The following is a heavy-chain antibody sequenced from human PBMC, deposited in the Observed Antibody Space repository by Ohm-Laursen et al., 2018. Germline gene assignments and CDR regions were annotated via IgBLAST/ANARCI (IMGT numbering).Heavy chain of an antibody. Sequence: RSLRLSCAASGFTFSRYGMHWVRQAPGKGLEWLAAIWDDGSNKYYADSVKGRFTISRDNSKNTLYLQMNSLRAEDTALYYCARESIFDHWGQGTLVTVSS. V-gene: IGHV3-33*01. J-gene: IGHJ4*02. CDR2: IWDDGSNK. CDR3: ARESIFDH. CDR1: GFTFSRYG.